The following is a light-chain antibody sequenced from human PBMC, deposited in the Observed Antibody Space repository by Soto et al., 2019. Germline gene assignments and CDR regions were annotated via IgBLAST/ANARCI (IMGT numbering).Light chain of an antibody. Sequence: EIVLTQSPGTLSLSPGERATLSCRASQSVSSSYLAWYRQKPGQAPSLLIYGASSRATGIPDRVSGSGSGTDFTLTISRLEPEDFAVYYCQQYGSSPCTFGQGTHWRLN. CDR1: QSVSSSY. CDR2: GAS. J-gene: IGKJ2*02. V-gene: IGKV3-20*01. CDR3: QQYGSSPCT.